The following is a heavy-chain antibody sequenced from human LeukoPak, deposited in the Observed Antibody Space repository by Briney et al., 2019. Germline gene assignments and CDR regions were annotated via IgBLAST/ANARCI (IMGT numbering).Heavy chain of an antibody. CDR3: ARGGNYWPQWWFDP. V-gene: IGHV4-59*01. CDR1: GGSISAYC. CDR2: IYYTGST. J-gene: IGHJ5*02. Sequence: SETLSLTCTVSGGSISAYCWSWIRQPPGKGLEWIGYIYYTGSTSYNPSLKSRVTMSLDASKNQFSLELNSVTPADTAVYYCARGGNYWPQWWFDPWGRGTLVSVSS. D-gene: IGHD1-26*01.